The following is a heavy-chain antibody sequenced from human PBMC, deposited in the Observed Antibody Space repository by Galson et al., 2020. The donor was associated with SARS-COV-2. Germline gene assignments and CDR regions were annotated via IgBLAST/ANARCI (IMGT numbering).Heavy chain of an antibody. D-gene: IGHD5-12*01. CDR2: IIPIFGTA. CDR3: ARTLRSARRWLQLGLAAFDI. Sequence: SVKVSCKASGGTFSSYAISWVRQAPGQGLEWMGGIIPIFGTANYAQKFQGRVTITADESTSTAYMELSSLRSEDTAVYYCARTLRSARRWLQLGLAAFDIWGQGTMVTVSS. V-gene: IGHV1-69*13. J-gene: IGHJ3*02. CDR1: GGTFSSYA.